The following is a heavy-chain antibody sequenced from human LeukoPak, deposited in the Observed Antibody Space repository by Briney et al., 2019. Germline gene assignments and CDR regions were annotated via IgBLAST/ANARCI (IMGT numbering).Heavy chain of an antibody. Sequence: SETLSLTCAVYGGSFSGYYWSWIRQPPGKGLEWIGEINHTGSTNYNPSLKSRVTLSVDTSEIQFSLKLSSVTAADTAVYYCARMGREMATIRDYWGRGTLVTVSS. CDR3: ARMGREMATIRDY. CDR2: INHTGST. J-gene: IGHJ4*02. D-gene: IGHD5-24*01. V-gene: IGHV4-34*01. CDR1: GGSFSGYY.